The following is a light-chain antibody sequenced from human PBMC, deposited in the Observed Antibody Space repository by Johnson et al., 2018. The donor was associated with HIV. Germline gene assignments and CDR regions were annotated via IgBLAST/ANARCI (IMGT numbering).Light chain of an antibody. CDR1: SSNIGNNY. J-gene: IGLJ1*01. V-gene: IGLV1-51*02. Sequence: QSVLTQPPSVSAAPGQKVTISCSGSSSNIGNNYVSWYQQLPGTAPKLLIYENTKRPSGIPDRFSASKSGTSATLGITGLQTGDEADYYCGTWDSSLSAFYVFGTGTKVTVL. CDR2: ENT. CDR3: GTWDSSLSAFYV.